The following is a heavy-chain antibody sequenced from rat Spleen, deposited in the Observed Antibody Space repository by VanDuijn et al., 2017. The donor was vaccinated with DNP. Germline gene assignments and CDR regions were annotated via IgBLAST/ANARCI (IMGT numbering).Heavy chain of an antibody. CDR1: GFTFSDYA. CDR2: IIYDGSST. Sequence: EVQLVESGGGLVQPGRSLKLSCAASGFTFSDYAMVWVRQAPKKGLEWVATIIYDGSSTYYRDSVKGRFTISQDNAKSTLFLQVNSLRCEDTATYYCTSNPHIRTAAPFDYWGQGVMVTVSS. J-gene: IGHJ2*01. CDR3: TSNPHIRTAAPFDY. V-gene: IGHV5-17*01. D-gene: IGHD3-8*01.